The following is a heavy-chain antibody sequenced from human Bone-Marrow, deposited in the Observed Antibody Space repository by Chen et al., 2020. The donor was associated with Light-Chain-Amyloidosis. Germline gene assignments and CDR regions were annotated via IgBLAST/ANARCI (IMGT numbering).Heavy chain of an antibody. CDR1: GFSFNSYW. V-gene: IGHV3-74*01. CDR3: TTVADGRGY. J-gene: IGHJ4*02. Sequence: EVQLVESGGGLVQPGWSLRLSCAASGFSFNSYWMHWVRQAPGKGLVWVSYISNDGSSTTYADTVKGRFTISRDNAKNTLYLQMNSLRAEDTAVYYCTTVADGRGYWGQGALVTVSS. D-gene: IGHD2-21*01. CDR2: ISNDGSST.